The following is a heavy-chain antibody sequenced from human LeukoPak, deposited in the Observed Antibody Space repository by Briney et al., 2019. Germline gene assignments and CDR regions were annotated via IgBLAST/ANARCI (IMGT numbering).Heavy chain of an antibody. CDR2: ISSSSSTI. Sequence: GGSLRLSCAASGFTFSSYSMNWVRQAPGKGLEWVSYISSSSSTIYYADSVKGRFTISRDNAKNSLYLQMNSLRAEDTAVYYCARVPHIVVVTAIPDASDIWGQGTMVTVSS. CDR3: ARVPHIVVVTAIPDASDI. CDR1: GFTFSSYS. D-gene: IGHD2-21*02. V-gene: IGHV3-48*01. J-gene: IGHJ3*02.